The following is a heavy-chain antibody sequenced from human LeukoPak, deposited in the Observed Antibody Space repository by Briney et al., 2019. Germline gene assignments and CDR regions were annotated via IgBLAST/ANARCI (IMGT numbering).Heavy chain of an antibody. Sequence: GGSLRLSCAASGFTFSNAWMTWVRQAPGKGLEWVARVKSKRDGGTIDYAAPVKGRFTISRDDSKDTLYLQMNSLEIEDAAVYYYTTVGSAWNLDYWGQGTLVTVSS. CDR2: VKSKRDGGTI. CDR1: GFTFSNAW. J-gene: IGHJ4*02. CDR3: TTVGSAWNLDY. D-gene: IGHD1-1*01. V-gene: IGHV3-15*01.